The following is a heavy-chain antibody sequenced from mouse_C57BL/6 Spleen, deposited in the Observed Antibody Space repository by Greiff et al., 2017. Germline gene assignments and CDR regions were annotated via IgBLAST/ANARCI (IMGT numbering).Heavy chain of an antibody. V-gene: IGHV1-80*01. Sequence: VQLQQSGAELVKPGASVKISCKASGYAFSSYWMNWVKQRPGKGLEWIGQIYPGGGDTNYNGKFKGKATLTADKSSSTAYMQLSSLTSEDSAVYFCASLVLDYYAMDYWGQGTSVTVSS. J-gene: IGHJ4*01. CDR2: IYPGGGDT. CDR1: GYAFSSYW. CDR3: ASLVLDYYAMDY.